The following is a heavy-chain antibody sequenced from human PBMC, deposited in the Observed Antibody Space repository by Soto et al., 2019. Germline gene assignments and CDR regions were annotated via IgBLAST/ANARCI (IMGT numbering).Heavy chain of an antibody. V-gene: IGHV3-48*01. J-gene: IGHJ4*02. CDR3: VRGGNYRLDC. CDR2: ISSSGTSV. D-gene: IGHD2-15*01. Sequence: EVQLVESGGGLVQPGGSLRLSCAASGFSFSGHNMNWVRQAPGKGLDWISYISSSGTSVYYADSVKGRFTISRDNAQNSLYLQMNNLSAEDTAVYYCVRGGNYRLDCWGQGTLVTVSS. CDR1: GFSFSGHN.